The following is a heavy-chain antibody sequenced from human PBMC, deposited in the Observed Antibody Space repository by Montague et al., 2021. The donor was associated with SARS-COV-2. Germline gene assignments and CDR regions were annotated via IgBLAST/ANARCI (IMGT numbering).Heavy chain of an antibody. CDR1: GGTISSYY. D-gene: IGHD2-21*01. CDR2: IYYSGTT. CDR3: ARPRGPPAIAYYFDY. Sequence: SETLSLTCTVSGGTISSYYWSWVRQAPGKGLEWIGFIYYSGTTDYNPSLNSRVTLSVDTSKNQFFLELRSVTPADTAFYYCARPRGPPAIAYYFDYWGPGTLVTVSS. J-gene: IGHJ4*01. V-gene: IGHV4-59*13.